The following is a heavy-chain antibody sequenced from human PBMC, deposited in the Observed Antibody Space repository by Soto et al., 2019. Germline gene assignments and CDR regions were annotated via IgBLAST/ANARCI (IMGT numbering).Heavy chain of an antibody. J-gene: IGHJ5*02. Sequence: SETLSLTCAVYGGSFSGYYWSWIRQPPGKGLEWIGEINHSGSTNYNPSLKSRVTISVDPSKNQFSLKLSSVTAADPAVYYCARTNTHDYGGNARFDPWGQGTLVTVSS. CDR1: GGSFSGYY. D-gene: IGHD4-17*01. CDR2: INHSGST. CDR3: ARTNTHDYGGNARFDP. V-gene: IGHV4-34*01.